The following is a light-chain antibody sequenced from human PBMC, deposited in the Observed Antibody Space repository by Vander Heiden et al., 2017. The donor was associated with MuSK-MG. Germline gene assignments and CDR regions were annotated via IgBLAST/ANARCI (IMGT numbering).Light chain of an antibody. CDR2: DAS. V-gene: IGKV1-33*01. CDR3: QQHDNVPHT. CDR1: QDISKY. J-gene: IGKJ4*01. Sequence: DIQMTQSLSSLSASVGHRVTITLHASQDISKYLNWYQAKPGKAPKLLIYDASNLETGVPSRFSGSGSGTDFSFTISSLQPEDVATYYCQQHDNVPHTFGGGTKVEIK.